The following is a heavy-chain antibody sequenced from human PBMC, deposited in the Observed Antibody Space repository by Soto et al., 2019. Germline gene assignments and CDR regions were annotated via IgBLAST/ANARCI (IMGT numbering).Heavy chain of an antibody. Sequence: ASVNGSWKSAGYTFSNYCISWVRQAPGQGLECMGWISAYNGNTNYAQKLQGRVTMTTDTSTSTAYIELRSLRSDDTAVYYCARDRRYDYVWGSYRYDAFDIWGQGTMVTVSS. CDR3: ARDRRYDYVWGSYRYDAFDI. V-gene: IGHV1-18*01. CDR1: GYTFSNYC. CDR2: ISAYNGNT. J-gene: IGHJ3*02. D-gene: IGHD3-16*02.